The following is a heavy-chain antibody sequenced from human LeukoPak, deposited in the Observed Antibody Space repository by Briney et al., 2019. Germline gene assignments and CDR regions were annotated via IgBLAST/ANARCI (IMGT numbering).Heavy chain of an antibody. CDR2: ISAYNGNT. V-gene: IGHV1-18*01. CDR3: ARVDAREPITIFVPTRGNWFDP. J-gene: IGHJ5*02. D-gene: IGHD3-3*01. CDR1: GYTFTNYG. Sequence: GASVKVSCKTSGYTFTNYGITWVRQAPGQGLEWMGWISAYNGNTNYAQKLQGRVTMTTDTSTSTAYMDLRSLRSDDTAMYYCARVDAREPITIFVPTRGNWFDPRGQGTLVTVSS.